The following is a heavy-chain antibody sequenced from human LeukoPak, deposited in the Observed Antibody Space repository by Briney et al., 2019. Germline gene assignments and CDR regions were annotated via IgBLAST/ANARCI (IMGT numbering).Heavy chain of an antibody. CDR2: INPSGGST. Sequence: GASVKVSCKASAYTFISYYMHWVRQAPGQGLEWMGAINPSGGSTSYAQKFQGRVTMTRDTSTSTVYMELSSLRSEDTAVYYCARGTGLGGDYVSNWGQGTLVTVSS. CDR3: ARGTGLGGDYVSN. V-gene: IGHV1-46*01. CDR1: AYTFISYY. D-gene: IGHD4-17*01. J-gene: IGHJ4*02.